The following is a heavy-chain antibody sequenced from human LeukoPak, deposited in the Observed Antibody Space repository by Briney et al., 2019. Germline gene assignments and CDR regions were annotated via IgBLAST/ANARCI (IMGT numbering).Heavy chain of an antibody. D-gene: IGHD3-10*01. J-gene: IGHJ6*03. V-gene: IGHV4-4*07. CDR1: XXSISIYY. Sequence: SXXLSLTCXXSXXSISIYYXNWIRQPAGKGLEWIGRIFTSGITNYNPSLKSRVTMSVDTSKNQFSLNLSSVIAADTAIYYCARETSGTYYNPLGYMDVWGKGTTVTVSS. CDR2: IFTSGIT. CDR3: ARETSGTYYNPLGYMDV.